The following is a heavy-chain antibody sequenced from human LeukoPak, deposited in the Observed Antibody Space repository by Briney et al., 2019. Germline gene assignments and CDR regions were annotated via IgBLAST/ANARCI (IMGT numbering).Heavy chain of an antibody. J-gene: IGHJ3*02. Sequence: GGSLRLSCAASGFTFRSYGMHWVRQAPGKGLEWVAFIRYDGSNKYYADSVKGRFTISRDNSKNTLYLQMNSLRAEDTAVYYCARGPYCSSTSCYTVGAFDIWGQGTMVTVSS. CDR3: ARGPYCSSTSCYTVGAFDI. CDR2: IRYDGSNK. D-gene: IGHD2-2*02. V-gene: IGHV3-30*02. CDR1: GFTFRSYG.